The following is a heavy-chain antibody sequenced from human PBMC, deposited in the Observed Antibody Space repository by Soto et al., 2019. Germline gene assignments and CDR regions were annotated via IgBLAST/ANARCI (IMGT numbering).Heavy chain of an antibody. J-gene: IGHJ3*02. CDR1: GGTFSSYA. CDR2: IIPIFGTA. V-gene: IGHV1-69*01. D-gene: IGHD4-17*01. CDR3: ARIRPTVTTRDDAFDI. Sequence: QVQLVQSGAEVKKPGSSVQVSCKASGGTFSSYAISWVRQATGQGLEWMGGIIPIFGTANYAQKFQGRVTITADESTSTAYRELSSLRSEDTAVYYCARIRPTVTTRDDAFDIWGQGTMVTVSS.